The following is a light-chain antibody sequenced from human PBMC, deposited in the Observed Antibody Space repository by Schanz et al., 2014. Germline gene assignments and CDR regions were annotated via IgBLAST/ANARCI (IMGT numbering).Light chain of an antibody. CDR1: SSDVGGYNY. J-gene: IGLJ2*01. CDR3: SSYTSSNTL. V-gene: IGLV2-14*01. Sequence: QSALTQPPSASGSPGQSVTISCTGTSSDVGGYNYVSWYQQHPGKAPKLMIYDVSNRPSGVSNRFSGSKSDNTASLTISGLQAEDEADYYCSSYTSSNTLFGGGTKLTVL. CDR2: DVS.